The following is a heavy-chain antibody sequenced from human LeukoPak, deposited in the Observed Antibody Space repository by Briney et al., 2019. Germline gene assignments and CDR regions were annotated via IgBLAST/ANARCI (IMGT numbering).Heavy chain of an antibody. CDR3: ARVMVRGNDAFDI. D-gene: IGHD3-10*01. CDR1: GYTFTSYG. V-gene: IGHV1-2*02. CDR2: INPNSGGT. Sequence: ASVTVSCKASGYTFTSYGISWVRQAPGQGLEWMGWINPNSGGTNYAQKFQGRVTMTRDTSISTAYMELSRLRSDDTAVYYCARVMVRGNDAFDIWGQGTMVTVSS. J-gene: IGHJ3*02.